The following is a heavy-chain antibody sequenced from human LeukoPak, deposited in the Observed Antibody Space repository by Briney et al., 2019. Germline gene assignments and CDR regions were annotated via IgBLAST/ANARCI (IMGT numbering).Heavy chain of an antibody. V-gene: IGHV3-21*04. CDR2: ISSSSSYI. D-gene: IGHD3-10*01. CDR3: ARVSPGSGSYYFDY. Sequence: GGSLRLSCAASGFTFSSYGMHWVRQAPGKGLEWVSSISSSSSYIYYADSVKGRFTISRDNAKNSLYLQLNSLRAEDTAVYYCARVSPGSGSYYFDYWGQGTLVTVSS. J-gene: IGHJ4*02. CDR1: GFTFSSYG.